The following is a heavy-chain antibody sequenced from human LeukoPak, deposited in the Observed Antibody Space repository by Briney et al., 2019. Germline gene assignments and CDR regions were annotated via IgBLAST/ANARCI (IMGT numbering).Heavy chain of an antibody. J-gene: IGHJ6*03. Sequence: ASVKVSCKASGYTFTNYAMNWVRQAPGQGLEWMGWIHPSTGNPTYAQGFTGRFVFSLDTSVSTTYLQISSLKAEDTAVYYCARDQRDSSGYSRHYYYYMDVWGKGTTVTVSS. CDR2: IHPSTGNP. CDR1: GYTFTNYA. V-gene: IGHV7-4-1*02. CDR3: ARDQRDSSGYSRHYYYYMDV. D-gene: IGHD3-22*01.